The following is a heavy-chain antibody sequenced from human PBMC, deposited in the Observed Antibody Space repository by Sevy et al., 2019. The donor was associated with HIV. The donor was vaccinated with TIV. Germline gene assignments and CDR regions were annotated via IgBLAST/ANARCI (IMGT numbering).Heavy chain of an antibody. V-gene: IGHV4-59*08. CDR3: ARVGRGYDFWSGYYTFYYYYYMDV. CDR2: IYYSGST. J-gene: IGHJ6*03. D-gene: IGHD3-3*01. Sequence: SETLSLTCTVSGGSISSYYWGWIRQPPGTGLEWIGYIYYSGSTNYNPSLKSRVTISVDTSKNQFSLKLSSVTAADTAVNYCARVGRGYDFWSGYYTFYYYYYMDVWGKWTTVTVSS. CDR1: GGSISSYY.